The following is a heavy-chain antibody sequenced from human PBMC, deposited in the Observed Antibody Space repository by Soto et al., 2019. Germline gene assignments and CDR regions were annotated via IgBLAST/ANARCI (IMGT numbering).Heavy chain of an antibody. J-gene: IGHJ3*02. D-gene: IGHD6-19*01. Sequence: GSLRLSCAASGFTFSSYAMSWVRQAPGKGLEWVSAISGSGGSTYYADSVKGRFTISRDNSKNTLYLQMNSLRAEDMAVYYCAKVGYSSGWVKIDAFDIWGQGTMVTVSS. CDR1: GFTFSSYA. CDR2: ISGSGGST. CDR3: AKVGYSSGWVKIDAFDI. V-gene: IGHV3-23*01.